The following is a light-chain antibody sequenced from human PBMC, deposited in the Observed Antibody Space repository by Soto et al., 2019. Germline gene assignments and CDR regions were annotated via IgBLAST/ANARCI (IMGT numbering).Light chain of an antibody. V-gene: IGKV3-11*01. CDR1: QSISSF. CDR2: DAS. J-gene: IGKJ5*01. CDR3: QQRSNWGIT. Sequence: EIVLTQSPGTLSWSPGERATVSCGASQSISSFLDWYQQKPGQAPRLLIYDASDRATGIPARFSGSGSGTDFTITISSIQNEDFEVYYCQQRSNWGITFGQGTRLEIK.